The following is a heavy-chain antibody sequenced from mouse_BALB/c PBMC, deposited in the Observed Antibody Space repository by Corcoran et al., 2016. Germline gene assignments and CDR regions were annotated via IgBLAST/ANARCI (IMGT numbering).Heavy chain of an antibody. CDR1: GYTFPTAG. CDR3: AIYYGSNY. J-gene: IGHJ2*01. V-gene: IGHV9-4*02. Sequence: QIQLVQSGPELKKTGGTVRISCKASGYTFPTAGMQWVQKMPGKGLKWSGWINTHSGVPKYAEDFKGRFAFSLETSASTAYLQISNLKNEDTATYFCAIYYGSNYWGQGTTLTVSS. CDR2: INTHSGVP. D-gene: IGHD1-1*01.